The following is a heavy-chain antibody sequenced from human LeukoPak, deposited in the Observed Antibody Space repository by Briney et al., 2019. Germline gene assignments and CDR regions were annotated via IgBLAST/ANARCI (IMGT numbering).Heavy chain of an antibody. D-gene: IGHD5-12*01. CDR3: ARDPKLSGYDFLDY. CDR1: GGSISIDNYY. CDR2: IYYSGST. V-gene: IGHV4-39*07. J-gene: IGHJ4*02. Sequence: SETLSLTCTVSGGSISIDNYYWAWIRQPPGTGLEWIGSIYYSGSTYYIPSLKSRVTISVDTSKNQFSLKMSSVTAADTAVYYCARDPKLSGYDFLDYWGQGTLVTVSS.